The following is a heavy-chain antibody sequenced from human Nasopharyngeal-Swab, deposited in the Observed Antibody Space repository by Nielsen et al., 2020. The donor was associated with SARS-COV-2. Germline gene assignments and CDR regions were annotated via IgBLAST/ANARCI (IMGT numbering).Heavy chain of an antibody. V-gene: IGHV3-21*01. J-gene: IGHJ6*02. D-gene: IGHD6-19*01. CDR1: GFTFSSYS. CDR2: ISSSSSYI. Sequence: LKISCAASGFTFSSYSMNWVRQAPGKGLEWVSSISSSSSYIYYADSVKGRFTISRDNAKNSLYLQMNSLRAEDTAVYYCARDPRYSGWDYYYYGMDVWGQGTTVTVSS. CDR3: ARDPRYSGWDYYYYGMDV.